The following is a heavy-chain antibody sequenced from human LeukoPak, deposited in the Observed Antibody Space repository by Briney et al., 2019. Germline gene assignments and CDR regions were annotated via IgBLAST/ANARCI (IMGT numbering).Heavy chain of an antibody. D-gene: IGHD3-10*01. CDR2: IYYSGST. CDR1: GGSISSSSYY. V-gene: IGHV4-39*01. J-gene: IGHJ4*02. CDR3: ARKLWSYYFDY. Sequence: PSETLSLTCTVSGGSISSSSYYWGWIRQPPGKGLEWIGSIYYSGSTYYNPSLKSRVTISIDTSKNQFSLKLNSATAADTAVYYCARKLWSYYFDYWGQGTLVTVSS.